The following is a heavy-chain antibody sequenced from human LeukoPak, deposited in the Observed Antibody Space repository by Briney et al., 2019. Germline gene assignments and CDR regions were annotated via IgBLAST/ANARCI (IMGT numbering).Heavy chain of an antibody. V-gene: IGHV1-18*01. CDR1: GYTFTSYG. J-gene: IGHJ4*02. D-gene: IGHD3-22*01. Sequence: ASVKVSCKASGYTFTSYGISWVRQAPGQGLEWMGWISAYNGNTNYAQKLQGRVTMTTDTSTSTAYMELRSLRSDETAVYYCARTQGYYDSSGYPDYWGQGTLVTVSS. CDR3: ARTQGYYDSSGYPDY. CDR2: ISAYNGNT.